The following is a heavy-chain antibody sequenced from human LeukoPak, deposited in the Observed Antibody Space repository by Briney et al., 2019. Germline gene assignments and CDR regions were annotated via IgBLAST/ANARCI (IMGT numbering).Heavy chain of an antibody. CDR1: GFTFSDWY. J-gene: IGHJ6*02. V-gene: IGHV3-7*03. CDR2: MKQDGSEK. D-gene: IGHD3/OR15-3a*01. Sequence: GGSLRLSCAASGFTFSDWYMSWIRQTPGKGLEWVANMKQDGSEKYYVDSAKGRFTISRDNAKNSLYLQMNSLRAEDTAVYFCARDRVWDFWTPLSDYAMDVWGQGTTVTVSS. CDR3: ARDRVWDFWTPLSDYAMDV.